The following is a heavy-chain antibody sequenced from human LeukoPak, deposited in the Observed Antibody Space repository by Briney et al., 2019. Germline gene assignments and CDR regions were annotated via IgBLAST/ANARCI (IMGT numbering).Heavy chain of an antibody. J-gene: IGHJ6*02. V-gene: IGHV1-2*04. CDR1: GYTFTGYY. CDR2: INPNSGGT. Sequence: ASVKVSCKASGYTFTGYYMHWVRQAPGQGLEWMGWINPNSGGTNYAQKFQGWVTMTRDTSISTAYMELSRLRSDDTAVYYCARDRRGSSWSYYYYYGMDVWGQGTTVTVSS. D-gene: IGHD6-13*01. CDR3: ARDRRGSSWSYYYYYGMDV.